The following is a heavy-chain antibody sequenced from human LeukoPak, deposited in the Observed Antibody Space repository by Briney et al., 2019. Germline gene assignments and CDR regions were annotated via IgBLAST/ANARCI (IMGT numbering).Heavy chain of an antibody. Sequence: GGSLRLSCAASGFTFSSYAMHWVRQAPGKGLEYVSAISSNGGSTYYANSVKGRFTISRDNSKNTLYLQMGSLRSDDTAVYYCAKDHGSLGSGLNWGQGTLVTVSS. CDR1: GFTFSSYA. CDR3: AKDHGSLGSGLN. CDR2: ISSNGGST. V-gene: IGHV3-64*01. J-gene: IGHJ4*02. D-gene: IGHD3-10*01.